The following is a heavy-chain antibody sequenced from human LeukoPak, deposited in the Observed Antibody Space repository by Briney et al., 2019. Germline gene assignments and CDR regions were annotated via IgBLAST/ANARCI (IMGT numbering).Heavy chain of an antibody. V-gene: IGHV4-59*01. CDR3: ARGNWNGFHSDY. D-gene: IGHD1-1*01. J-gene: IGHJ4*02. CDR1: GGSISSYY. Sequence: PSETLSLTCTVSGGSISSYYWSWIRQPPGKGLEWIGYIYYSGSTNYNPSLKSRVTISVDTSKNQFSLKLSSVTAADTAVYYCARGNWNGFHSDYWGQGTLVTVSS. CDR2: IYYSGST.